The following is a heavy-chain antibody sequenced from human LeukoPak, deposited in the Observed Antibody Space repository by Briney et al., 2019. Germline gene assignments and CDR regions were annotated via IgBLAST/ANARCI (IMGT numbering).Heavy chain of an antibody. D-gene: IGHD1-26*01. J-gene: IGHJ4*02. CDR3: ARDSGSYSYYFDY. CDR1: GFTFSSYG. CDR2: IWYDGSNK. V-gene: IGHV3-33*01. Sequence: GGSLRLSCAASGFTFSSYGMHWVRQAPGKGLEWVAVIWYDGSNKYYADSVKGRFTISRDNSKNTLYLQMNSLRAEDTAVYYCARDSGSYSYYFDYWSQGTLVTVSS.